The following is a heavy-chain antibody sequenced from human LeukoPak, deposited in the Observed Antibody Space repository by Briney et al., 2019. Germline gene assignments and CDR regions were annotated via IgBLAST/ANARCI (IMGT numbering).Heavy chain of an antibody. D-gene: IGHD6-19*01. CDR2: IWYDGSNK. J-gene: IGHJ4*02. CDR1: GFTFSSYG. Sequence: GRSLRLSCAASGFTFSSYGMHWARQAPGKGLEWVAVIWYDGSNKYYADSVKGRFTISRDNSKNTLYLQMNSLRAEDTAVYYCARDEGSGWYLLYFDYWGQGTLVTVSS. V-gene: IGHV3-33*01. CDR3: ARDEGSGWYLLYFDY.